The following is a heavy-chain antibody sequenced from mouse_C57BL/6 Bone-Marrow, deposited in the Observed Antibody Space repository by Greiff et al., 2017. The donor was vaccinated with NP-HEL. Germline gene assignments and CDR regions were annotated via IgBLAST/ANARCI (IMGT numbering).Heavy chain of an antibody. CDR1: GFTFSSYA. Sequence: EVQRVESGGGLVKPGGSLKLSCAASGFTFSSYAMSWVRQTPEKRLEWVATISDGGSYTYYPDNVKGRFTISRDNAKNNLYLQMSHLKAEDTAMYYCARGGITTVAPFAYGGQGTLVTVSA. V-gene: IGHV5-4*01. CDR2: ISDGGSYT. J-gene: IGHJ3*01. CDR3: ARGGITTVAPFAY. D-gene: IGHD1-1*01.